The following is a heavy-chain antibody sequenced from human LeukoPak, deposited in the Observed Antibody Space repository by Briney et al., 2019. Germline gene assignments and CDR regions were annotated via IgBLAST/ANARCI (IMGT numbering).Heavy chain of an antibody. CDR3: ARRMLWGQLPRNWYFDL. Sequence: SETLSLTCAVYGGSFSGYYWSWIRQPPGKGLEWIGEINHSVSTNYNPSLKSRVTISVDTSKNQFSLKLNSLTAADTAVYYCARRMLWGQLPRNWYFDLWGRGTLVTVSS. V-gene: IGHV4-34*01. CDR2: INHSVST. J-gene: IGHJ2*01. CDR1: GGSFSGYY. D-gene: IGHD3-16*01.